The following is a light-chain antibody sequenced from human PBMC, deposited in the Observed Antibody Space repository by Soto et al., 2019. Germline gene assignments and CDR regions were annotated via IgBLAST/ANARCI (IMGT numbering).Light chain of an antibody. Sequence: QSVLTQPASVSASPGQSITISCTGTSSDVGAYNYVSWYQQPPGKAPTLIIYDVAVRPSGVSSRFSGSKSANTASLTISGLQAEDEGDYYCTSYTTSTIVAFGGGTKVTVL. J-gene: IGLJ2*01. V-gene: IGLV2-14*01. CDR1: SSDVGAYNY. CDR2: DVA. CDR3: TSYTTSTIVA.